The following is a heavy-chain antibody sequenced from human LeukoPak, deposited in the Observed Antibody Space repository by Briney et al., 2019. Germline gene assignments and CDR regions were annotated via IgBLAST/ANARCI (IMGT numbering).Heavy chain of an antibody. CDR2: IDPSGFTT. D-gene: IGHD1-1*01. J-gene: IGHJ4*02. V-gene: IGHV3-21*01. CDR1: GFSFTTYA. CDR3: ASGIRERGFDY. Sequence: PGGSLRLSCAASGFSFTTYAMNWVRQAPGRGLEWVSSIDPSGFTTFYAASVKGRFTISRDNAKNSLYLQMNSLRADDTAFYFCASGIRERGFDYWGQGTLVTVSS.